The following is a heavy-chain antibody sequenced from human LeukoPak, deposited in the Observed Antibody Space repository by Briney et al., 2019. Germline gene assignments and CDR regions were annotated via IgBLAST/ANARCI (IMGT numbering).Heavy chain of an antibody. V-gene: IGHV3-7*04. CDR1: GFTFTTYW. CDR3: AKDGSGYDFPLYYFDY. D-gene: IGHD5-12*01. Sequence: GESLRLSCAASGFTFTTYWMSWVRQFPGKGLEWVANINQDGTEKYYADSVKGRFTISRDNSKNTLYLQMNSLRAEDTAVYYCAKDGSGYDFPLYYFDYWGQGTLVTVSS. J-gene: IGHJ4*02. CDR2: INQDGTEK.